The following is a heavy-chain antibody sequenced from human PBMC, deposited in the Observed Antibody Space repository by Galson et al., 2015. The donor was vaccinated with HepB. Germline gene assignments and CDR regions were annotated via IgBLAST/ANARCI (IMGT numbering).Heavy chain of an antibody. J-gene: IGHJ4*02. D-gene: IGHD6-6*01. V-gene: IGHV1-46*01. Sequence: SVKVSCKASGYTFTRYYMHWVRQAPGQGLEWMGIINPSGGSTSYAQKFQGRVTITADESTSTAYMELSSLRSEDTAVYYCAREGGYSSSPGDTPPSGWGQGTLVTVSS. CDR1: GYTFTRYY. CDR2: INPSGGST. CDR3: AREGGYSSSPGDTPPSG.